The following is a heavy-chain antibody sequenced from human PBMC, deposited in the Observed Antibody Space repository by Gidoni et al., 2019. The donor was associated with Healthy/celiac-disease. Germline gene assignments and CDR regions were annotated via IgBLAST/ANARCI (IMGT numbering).Heavy chain of an antibody. V-gene: IGHV4-61*02. CDR1: GGSISSGSYY. J-gene: IGHJ4*02. D-gene: IGHD3-10*01. Sequence: QVQLQESGPGLVKPSQTLSLPCTVSGGSISSGSYYWSWIRQPAGKGLEWIGRIYASGSTNYNPSLKSRVTISVDTSKNQFSLKLSSVTAADTAVYYCARDGYYGSGPFDYWSQGTLVTVSS. CDR2: IYASGST. CDR3: ARDGYYGSGPFDY.